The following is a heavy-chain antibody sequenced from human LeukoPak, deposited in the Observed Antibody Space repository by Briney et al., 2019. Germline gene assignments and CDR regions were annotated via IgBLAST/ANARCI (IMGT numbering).Heavy chain of an antibody. V-gene: IGHV1-46*01. CDR3: ARGLNYYDSSGYYWAY. CDR2: INPSGGST. CDR1: GYTFTSYY. D-gene: IGHD3-22*01. Sequence: ASVKVSCKASGYTFTSYYMHWVRQAPGQGLEWMGIINPSGGSTSYAQKFQGRVTMTRDTSTSTVYMELSSLRSEDTAVYYCARGLNYYDSSGYYWAYWGQGTLVTVSS. J-gene: IGHJ4*02.